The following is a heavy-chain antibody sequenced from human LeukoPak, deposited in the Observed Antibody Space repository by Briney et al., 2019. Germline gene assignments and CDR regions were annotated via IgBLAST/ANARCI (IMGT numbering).Heavy chain of an antibody. D-gene: IGHD2-2*01. Sequence: SETLSLTCTVSGGSISSSTYYWGWIRQPPGKGLEWIGSIYYSGSTNYNPSLKSRVTMSVDTSKNQFSLKLSSVTAADTAVYYCARAEGPIVVVPAATHWYYDLWGRGTLVTVSS. CDR2: IYYSGST. V-gene: IGHV4-39*07. J-gene: IGHJ2*01. CDR3: ARAEGPIVVVPAATHWYYDL. CDR1: GGSISSSTYY.